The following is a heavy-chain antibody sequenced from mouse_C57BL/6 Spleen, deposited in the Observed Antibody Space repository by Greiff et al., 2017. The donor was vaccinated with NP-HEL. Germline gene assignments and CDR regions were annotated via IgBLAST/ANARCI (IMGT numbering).Heavy chain of an antibody. J-gene: IGHJ4*01. V-gene: IGHV5-6*01. D-gene: IGHD1-1*01. CDR3: ARHTYYDSSLRAMDY. CDR2: ISSGGSYT. Sequence: EVMLVESGGDLVKPGGSLKLSCAASGFTFSSYGMSWVRQTPDKRLEWVATISSGGSYTYYPDSVKGRFTISRDNAKNTLYLQMSSLKSDDTAMYYCARHTYYDSSLRAMDYWGQGTSVTVSS. CDR1: GFTFSSYG.